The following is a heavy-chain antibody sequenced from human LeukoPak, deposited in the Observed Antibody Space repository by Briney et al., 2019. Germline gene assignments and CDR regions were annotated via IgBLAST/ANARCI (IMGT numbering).Heavy chain of an antibody. Sequence: QPGGSLRLSCTASGSTFGSYVMIWVRQAPGKGLEWVSIIGTSGGDIHYADSVKGRFSISRDNSKNTLSLQMNSLRVDDTAVYYCARDPNWGSGYWGQGTLVTVSS. CDR3: ARDPNWGSGY. J-gene: IGHJ4*02. CDR1: GSTFGSYV. D-gene: IGHD7-27*01. CDR2: IGTSGGDI. V-gene: IGHV3-23*01.